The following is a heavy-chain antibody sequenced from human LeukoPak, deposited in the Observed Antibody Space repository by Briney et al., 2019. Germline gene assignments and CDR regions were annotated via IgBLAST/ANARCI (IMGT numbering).Heavy chain of an antibody. CDR2: IYHSGST. J-gene: IGHJ5*02. V-gene: IGHV4-30-2*01. CDR1: GGSISSGYYY. D-gene: IGHD2-2*01. Sequence: PSETLSLTCTVSGGSISSGYYYWNWIRQPPGKGLEWIGYIYHSGSTNYNPSLKSRVTISVDRSKNQFSLKLTSVIAADTAVYYCARPLGYCSSSSCPQPWFDPWGQGTLVTVSS. CDR3: ARPLGYCSSSSCPQPWFDP.